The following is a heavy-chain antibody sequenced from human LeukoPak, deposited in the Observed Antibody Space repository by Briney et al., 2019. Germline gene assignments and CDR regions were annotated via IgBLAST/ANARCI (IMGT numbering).Heavy chain of an antibody. CDR3: AKQGGIITIPRPEGRYYFDY. V-gene: IGHV3-23*01. D-gene: IGHD3-3*01. CDR2: ISGSGGST. CDR1: GFTFSSYA. Sequence: GGSLRLSCAASGFTFSSYAMSWVRQAPGKGLEWVSAISGSGGSTYYADSVKGRFTISRDNSKNTLYLQMNSLRAEDTAVYYCAKQGGIITIPRPEGRYYFDYWGQGTLVTVSS. J-gene: IGHJ4*02.